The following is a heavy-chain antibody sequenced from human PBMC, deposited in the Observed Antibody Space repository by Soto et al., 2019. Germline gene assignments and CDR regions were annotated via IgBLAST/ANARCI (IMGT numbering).Heavy chain of an antibody. Sequence: EVQLVESGGGLVKPGGSLRLSCAASGFTFSSYSMNWVRQAPGKGLEWVSSISSSSSYIYYADSVKGRFTISRDNAKNSLYLQMNGLRAEDTAVYYCARDFPMATVTTGAFDIWGQGTMVTVSS. D-gene: IGHD4-17*01. V-gene: IGHV3-21*01. CDR3: ARDFPMATVTTGAFDI. CDR2: ISSSSSYI. CDR1: GFTFSSYS. J-gene: IGHJ3*02.